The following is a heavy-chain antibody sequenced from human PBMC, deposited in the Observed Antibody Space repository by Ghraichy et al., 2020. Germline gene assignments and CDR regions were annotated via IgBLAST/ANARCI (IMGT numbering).Heavy chain of an antibody. Sequence: GGSLRLSCAASGFSLSTYGLHWVRQAPGTGLEWVAVISFDGSSEFYLDSVKGRFSISRDNSKNTLYLQMNSLKPEDTAVYYCAKGGRGWPPQFYYYGMDVWGQGTTVTVSS. J-gene: IGHJ6*02. CDR2: ISFDGSSE. D-gene: IGHD6-19*01. CDR1: GFSLSTYG. V-gene: IGHV3-30*18. CDR3: AKGGRGWPPQFYYYGMDV.